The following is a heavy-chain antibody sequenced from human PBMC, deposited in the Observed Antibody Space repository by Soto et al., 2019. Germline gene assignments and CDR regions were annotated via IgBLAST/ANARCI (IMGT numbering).Heavy chain of an antibody. CDR3: ARGGHVVVVTAALDY. D-gene: IGHD2-21*02. V-gene: IGHV1-46*01. J-gene: IGHJ4*02. CDR2: VNPSGGHT. CDR1: GHTLTDYY. Sequence: QVQLMQSGAEVKKPGASVKVSCKASGHTLTDYYIHWVRQAPGQGLEWMGTVNPSGGHTTYAQHFLGRVTMTRDTSTSTLYMELTSLTSVDTAIYYCARGGHVVVVTAALDYWGQGTLVTVSS.